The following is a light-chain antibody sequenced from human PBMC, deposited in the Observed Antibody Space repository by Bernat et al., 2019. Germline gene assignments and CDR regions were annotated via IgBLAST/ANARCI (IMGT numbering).Light chain of an antibody. Sequence: DIQMTQSPSSLSASVGDRVTITCRASQSISSYLNWYQQKPGKAPKLLIYAASSLQSGVPSRFSGSGSGTDFTLTISSLQPEDFATYYCPQSYSTPYTFGQGPKLEIK. CDR1: QSISSY. CDR3: PQSYSTPYT. CDR2: AAS. V-gene: IGKV1-39*01. J-gene: IGKJ2*01.